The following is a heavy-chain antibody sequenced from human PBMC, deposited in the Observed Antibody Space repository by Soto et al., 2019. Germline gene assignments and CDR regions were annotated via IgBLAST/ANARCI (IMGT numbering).Heavy chain of an antibody. V-gene: IGHV3-23*01. CDR2: ISGSSGST. J-gene: IGHJ6*02. D-gene: IGHD4-17*01. CDR3: AEFYGDYVSLSGTNGRYV. Sequence: GGSLRLSCAASGFTFSSYAMSWVRQAPGKGLEWVSAISGSSGSTYYADSVKGRFTISRDNSKNTLYLQMNSLRAEDTALYYFAEFYGDYVSLSGTNGRYVWGQGTAVTVSS. CDR1: GFTFSSYA.